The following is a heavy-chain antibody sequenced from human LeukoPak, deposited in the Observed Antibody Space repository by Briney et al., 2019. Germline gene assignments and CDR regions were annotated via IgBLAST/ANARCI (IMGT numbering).Heavy chain of an antibody. J-gene: IGHJ4*02. D-gene: IGHD1-26*01. CDR1: GFTFDDYA. CDR2: ISWNSGSI. CDR3: AKGVGDY. Sequence: RSLRLSCAASGFTFDDYAMHWVRQAPGKGLEWVSGISWNSGSIGYADSVKGRFTISRDNAKNSLYLQMNSLRAEDTALYYCAKGVGDYWGQGTLVTVSS. V-gene: IGHV3-9*01.